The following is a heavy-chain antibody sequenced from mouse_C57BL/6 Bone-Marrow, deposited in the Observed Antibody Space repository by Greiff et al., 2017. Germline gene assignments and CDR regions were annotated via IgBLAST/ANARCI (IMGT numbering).Heavy chain of an antibody. V-gene: IGHV5-4*01. CDR1: GFTFSSYA. CDR2: ISDGGSYT. Sequence: EVQVVESGGGLVKPGGSLKLSCAASGFTFSSYAMSWVRQTPEKRLEWVATISDGGSYTYYPDNVKGRFTISRDNAKNNLYLKMSHLKSEDTAMYDCSRDGGLRRSFAYWGQGTLVTVSA. D-gene: IGHD2-4*01. J-gene: IGHJ3*01. CDR3: SRDGGLRRSFAY.